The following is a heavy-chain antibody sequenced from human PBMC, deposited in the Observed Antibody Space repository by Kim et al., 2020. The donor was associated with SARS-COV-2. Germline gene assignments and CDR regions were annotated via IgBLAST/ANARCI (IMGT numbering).Heavy chain of an antibody. CDR1: GFTFSRYA. CDR2: ISDSGVRT. V-gene: IGHV3-23*01. CDR3: EASDY. Sequence: GGSLRLSCAASGFTFSRYAMSWARQAPGKRLEWVSTISDSGVRTHYADSVKGRFTISRDNSKSTLFLQMNSLRAEDTAVYYCEASDYWGQGSLVTVSS. J-gene: IGHJ4*02.